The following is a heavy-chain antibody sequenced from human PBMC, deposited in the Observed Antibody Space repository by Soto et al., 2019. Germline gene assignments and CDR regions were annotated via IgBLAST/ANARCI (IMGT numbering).Heavy chain of an antibody. Sequence: QVHLVESGGGVAQPGRSLRLSCAASGFTFSSYAMHWVRQAPGKGLEWVAVILNGGSKKYHADSVKGRFTISRDNSENTPHLQMNGLRPEDTALYYCARESDAFDIWGQGTMVTVSS. CDR3: ARESDAFDI. CDR1: GFTFSSYA. V-gene: IGHV3-30-3*01. CDR2: ILNGGSKK. J-gene: IGHJ3*02.